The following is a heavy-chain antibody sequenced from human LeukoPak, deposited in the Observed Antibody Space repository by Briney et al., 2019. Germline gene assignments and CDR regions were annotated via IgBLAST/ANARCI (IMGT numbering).Heavy chain of an antibody. D-gene: IGHD5-18*01. CDR1: GFTFSSYP. CDR2: ISFDGIKI. Sequence: GGSLRLSCAASGFTFSSYPLHWVRQAPGKGLEWVTLISFDGIKIYYADSVKGRFTISRDNSKNTLYLQMNSLRAEDTAVYYCARGGYSYGFFDYWGQGTLVTVSS. CDR3: ARGGYSYGFFDY. J-gene: IGHJ4*02. V-gene: IGHV3-30-3*01.